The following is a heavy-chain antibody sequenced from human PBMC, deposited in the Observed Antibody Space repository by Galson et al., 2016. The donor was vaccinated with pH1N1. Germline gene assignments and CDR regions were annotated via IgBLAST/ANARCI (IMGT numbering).Heavy chain of an antibody. CDR2: IRTYNGNT. J-gene: IGHJ5*02. CDR1: GYTFTNYG. Sequence: SVKVSCKASGYTFTNYGISWVRQAPGQGLEWMGWIRTYNGNTNYAQKLQGRVTTTTDTSTSTAYMELRSLRSDDTAVYYCARDGGNYGSGIDPWGQGALVTVSS. CDR3: ARDGGNYGSGIDP. V-gene: IGHV1-18*01. D-gene: IGHD3-10*01.